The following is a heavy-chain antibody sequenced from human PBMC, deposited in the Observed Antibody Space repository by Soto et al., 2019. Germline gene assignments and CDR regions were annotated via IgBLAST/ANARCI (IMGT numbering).Heavy chain of an antibody. CDR2: TYYRSKWYN. CDR3: AAFSGYTSGSLGY. V-gene: IGHV6-1*01. J-gene: IGHJ4*02. D-gene: IGHD6-19*01. CDR1: GDSVSSNSAA. Sequence: SQTLSLTCAISGDSVSSNSAAWNWIRQSPSRGLEWLGRTYYRSKWYNDYAVSVKSRITINPDTSRNQFSLRLNSVTPEDTAVYYCAAFSGYTSGSLGYWGQGTPVTVSS.